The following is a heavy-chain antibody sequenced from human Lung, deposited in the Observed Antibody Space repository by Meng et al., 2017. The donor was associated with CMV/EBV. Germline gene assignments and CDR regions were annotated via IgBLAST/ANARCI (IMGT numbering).Heavy chain of an antibody. CDR1: GFTFSSYS. Sequence: LSCAASGFTFSSYSMNWVRQAPGKGLEWVSSISSSSSYIYYADSVKGRFTISRDNAKNSLYLQMSSLRAEDTTVYYCARAQVYHFDYWGQGTLVTVSS. D-gene: IGHD2-8*01. V-gene: IGHV3-21*06. CDR2: ISSSSSYI. CDR3: ARAQVYHFDY. J-gene: IGHJ4*02.